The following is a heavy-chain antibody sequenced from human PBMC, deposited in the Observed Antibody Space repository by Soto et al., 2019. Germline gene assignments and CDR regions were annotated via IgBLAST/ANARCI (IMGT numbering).Heavy chain of an antibody. J-gene: IGHJ4*02. V-gene: IGHV3-23*01. CDR1: GFTFSSYA. Sequence: EVQLLESGGGLVQPGGSLRLSCAASGFTFSSYAMSWVRQAPGKGLEWVSAISGSGGSIYYADSVKGRVTISRDNSKNTLHLQMNSLRAEDTAVYYCAKDLTPRRDWSGGSCYYAFDYWGQATLVTVSS. CDR2: ISGSGGSI. CDR3: AKDLTPRRDWSGGSCYYAFDY. D-gene: IGHD2-15*01.